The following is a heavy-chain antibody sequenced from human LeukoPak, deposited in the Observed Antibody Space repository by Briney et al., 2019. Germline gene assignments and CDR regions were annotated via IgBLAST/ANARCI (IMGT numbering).Heavy chain of an antibody. Sequence: PSETLSLTCAVYGGTFSGYYWSWIRQPPGKGLEWIGEINHSGSANYNPSLKSRVTISVDTSKNQFSLKLSSVTAADTAVYYCARDGETYYYDSSGYQSPNDAFDIWGQGTMVTVSS. CDR2: INHSGSA. D-gene: IGHD3-22*01. CDR3: ARDGETYYYDSSGYQSPNDAFDI. CDR1: GGTFSGYY. J-gene: IGHJ3*02. V-gene: IGHV4-34*01.